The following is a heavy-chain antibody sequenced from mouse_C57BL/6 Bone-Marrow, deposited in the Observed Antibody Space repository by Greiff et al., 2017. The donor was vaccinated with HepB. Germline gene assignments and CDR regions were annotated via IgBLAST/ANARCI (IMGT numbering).Heavy chain of an antibody. Sequence: EVQLQQSGPELVKPGASVKIPCKASGYTFTDYNMDWVKQSHGKSLEWIGDINPNNGGTIYNQKFKGKATLTVDKSSSTAYMELRSLTSEDTAVYYWARGGGLLPNVLFDDWGQGTTLTVAS. CDR3: ARGGGLLPNVLFDD. V-gene: IGHV1-18*01. D-gene: IGHD2-3*01. CDR1: GYTFTDYN. CDR2: INPNNGGT. J-gene: IGHJ2*01.